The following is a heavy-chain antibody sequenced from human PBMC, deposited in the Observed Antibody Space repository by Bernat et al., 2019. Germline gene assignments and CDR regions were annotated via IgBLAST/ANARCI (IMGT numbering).Heavy chain of an antibody. D-gene: IGHD1-7*01. V-gene: IGHV3-30*18. CDR3: AKDRTNWSYDLSWFDP. Sequence: QVQLVASGGGVVQPGRSLRLSCAASGFTFSSYGMHWVRQAPGKGLEWVAVISSDGSNKYYADSVKGRFTISRDNSKNTLYLQMNSLRAEDTAVYYCAKDRTNWSYDLSWFDPWGQGTLVTVSS. CDR1: GFTFSSYG. CDR2: ISSDGSNK. J-gene: IGHJ5*02.